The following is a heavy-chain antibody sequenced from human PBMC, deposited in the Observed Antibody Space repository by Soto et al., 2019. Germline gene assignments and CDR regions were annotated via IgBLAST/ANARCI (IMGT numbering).Heavy chain of an antibody. V-gene: IGHV4-30-2*01. CDR2: IYHSGST. Sequence: QLQLQESGSGLVKPSQTLSLTCAVSGGSISSGGYSWSWIRQPPGKGLEWIGYIYHSGSTYYNPSLKSRVTISVDMSKIQFSLKLSSVTAADTSVYYFAAWGGLPRYYWGQGSLVTVSS. D-gene: IGHD5-12*01. CDR3: AAWGGLPRYY. CDR1: GGSISSGGYS. J-gene: IGHJ4*02.